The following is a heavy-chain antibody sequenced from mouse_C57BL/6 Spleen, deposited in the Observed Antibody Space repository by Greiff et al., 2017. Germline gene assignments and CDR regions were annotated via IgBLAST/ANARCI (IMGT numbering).Heavy chain of an antibody. D-gene: IGHD1-1*01. CDR2: IYPRDGST. J-gene: IGHJ3*01. Sequence: QVQLQQSGPELVKPGASVKLSCKASGYTFTSYDINWVKQRPGQGLEWIGWIYPRDGSTKYNEKFKGKATFTVDTSSSTAYMELHSLTSEDSAVYFCARGRDYYGSSPLFAYWGQGTLVTVSA. CDR1: GYTFTSYD. CDR3: ARGRDYYGSSPLFAY. V-gene: IGHV1-85*01.